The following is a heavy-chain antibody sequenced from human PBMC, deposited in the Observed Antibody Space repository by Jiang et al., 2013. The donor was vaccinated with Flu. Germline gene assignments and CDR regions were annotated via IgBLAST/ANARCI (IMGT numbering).Heavy chain of an antibody. CDR2: ISGSGGST. J-gene: IGHJ6*02. CDR1: GFTFSSYA. Sequence: SCAASGFTFSSYAMSWVRQAPGKGLEWVSAISGSGGSTYYADSVKGRFTISRDNSKNTLYLQMNSLRAEDTAVYYCANLGRNYDFWSGYDGMDVWGQGTTVTVSS. D-gene: IGHD3-3*01. V-gene: IGHV3-23*01. CDR3: ANLGRNYDFWSGYDGMDV.